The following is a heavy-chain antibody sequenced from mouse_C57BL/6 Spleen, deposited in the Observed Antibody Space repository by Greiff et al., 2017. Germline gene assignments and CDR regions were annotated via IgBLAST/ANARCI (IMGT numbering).Heavy chain of an antibody. CDR2: IDPEDGET. V-gene: IGHV14-2*01. CDR1: GFNIKDYY. Sequence: EVQRVESGAELVKPGASVKLSCTASGFNIKDYYMHWVKQRTEQGLEWIGRIDPEDGETKYAPKFPGKATKTADTSSNTAYLQLSSLTSEDTAVYCCARTAQATGYWGQGTTLTVSS. J-gene: IGHJ2*01. CDR3: ARTAQATGY. D-gene: IGHD3-2*02.